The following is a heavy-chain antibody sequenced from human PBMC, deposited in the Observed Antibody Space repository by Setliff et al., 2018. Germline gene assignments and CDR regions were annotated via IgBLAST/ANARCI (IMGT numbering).Heavy chain of an antibody. CDR2: IDPSGNT. Sequence: SETLSLTCTVSGGSITSGSNYWSWIRQPAGRGLEWMGHIDPSGNTNYHPSLRSRVTISRDTSKNQFSLKLSSVTAADTAVYYCARGPQRGYSYGYIDYWGQGTLVTVSS. D-gene: IGHD5-18*01. CDR1: GGSITSGSNY. CDR3: ARGPQRGYSYGYIDY. J-gene: IGHJ4*02. V-gene: IGHV4-61*09.